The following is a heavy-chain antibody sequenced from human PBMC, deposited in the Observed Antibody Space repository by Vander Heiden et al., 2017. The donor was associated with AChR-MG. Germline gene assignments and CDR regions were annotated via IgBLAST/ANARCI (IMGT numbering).Heavy chain of an antibody. CDR3: ASMQRNYGPDY. D-gene: IGHD1-7*01. V-gene: IGHV4-59*08. CDR2: IYYSGST. J-gene: IGHJ4*02. CDR1: GCSISSDD. Sequence: QVQLQESGPGLVKPSETLSLTCTVPGCSISSDDGGWIRQPPGKGLEWSGYIYYSGSTNYNPSLKGRVTISVDTSKNQFSLKLSSVTAADTAVYYCASMQRNYGPDYWGQGTLVTVSS.